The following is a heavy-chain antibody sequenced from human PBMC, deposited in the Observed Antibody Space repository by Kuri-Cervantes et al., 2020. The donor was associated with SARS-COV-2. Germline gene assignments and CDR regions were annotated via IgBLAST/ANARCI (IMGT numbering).Heavy chain of an antibody. CDR1: GYTFTSYD. D-gene: IGHD5-24*01. V-gene: IGHV1-69*05. CDR3: ARDARRDEGYYFDY. CDR2: IIPIFGTA. Sequence: SVKVSCKASGYTFTSYDINWVRQAPGQGLEWMGGIIPIFGTANYAQKFQGRVTITTDESTSTAYMELSSLRSEDTAVYYCARDARRDEGYYFDYWGQGTLVTVSS. J-gene: IGHJ4*02.